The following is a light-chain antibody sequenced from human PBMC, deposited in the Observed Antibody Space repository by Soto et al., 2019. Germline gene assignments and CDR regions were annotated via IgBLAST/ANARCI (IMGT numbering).Light chain of an antibody. Sequence: DIQMTQSPSTLSASVGDRVTITCRASQSISSWLAWYQQKPGKAPNLLIYDASALESGVPSRFSGSGSGTEFILSINSLQPEDIATYYCLQVSSFPRTFGQGTKV. V-gene: IGKV1-5*01. CDR2: DAS. J-gene: IGKJ1*01. CDR3: LQVSSFPRT. CDR1: QSISSW.